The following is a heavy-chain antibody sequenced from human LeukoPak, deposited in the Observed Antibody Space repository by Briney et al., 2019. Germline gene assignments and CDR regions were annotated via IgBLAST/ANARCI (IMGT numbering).Heavy chain of an antibody. V-gene: IGHV1-69*08. D-gene: IGHD1-7*01. Sequence: SVKVSCKASGGTFSGNSITWVRQVPGQGLEWMGRFIPILNTTNYAQDFQGRVTLTADKSTSTACMELMSLGSEDTAVYYCARETRDSNWNSVAYLDHWGQGTLVTVSS. J-gene: IGHJ4*02. CDR3: ARETRDSNWNSVAYLDH. CDR2: FIPILNTT. CDR1: GGTFSGNS.